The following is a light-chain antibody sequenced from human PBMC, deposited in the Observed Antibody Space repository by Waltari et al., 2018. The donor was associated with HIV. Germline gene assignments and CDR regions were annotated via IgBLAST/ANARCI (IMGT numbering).Light chain of an antibody. CDR2: QDS. CDR3: QAWDSSTFYV. CDR1: KLGDKN. V-gene: IGLV3-1*01. J-gene: IGLJ1*01. Sequence: SYELTQPPSVSVSPGQTASITCPGDKLGDKNACGYQQKPGQFPGLVIHQDSKRPSGIPERFSGSNSGNTATLTISGTQAMDEADYYCQAWDSSTFYVFGTGTKVTVL.